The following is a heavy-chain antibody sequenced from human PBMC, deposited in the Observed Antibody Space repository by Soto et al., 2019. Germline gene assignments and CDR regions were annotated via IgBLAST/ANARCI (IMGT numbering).Heavy chain of an antibody. CDR3: ARDPWAADD. J-gene: IGHJ4*02. Sequence: EVQLVEPGGGLVQPGGSLRLSCAASGFTVSTKYMSWVRQAPGKGLEWVSVIYSGGSTFYADSVRARFTISRDNSKNTVNLQMNSLRAEDTAVYYCARDPWAADDWGQGTLVTVSS. V-gene: IGHV3-66*01. CDR2: IYSGGST. D-gene: IGHD3-16*01. CDR1: GFTVSTKY.